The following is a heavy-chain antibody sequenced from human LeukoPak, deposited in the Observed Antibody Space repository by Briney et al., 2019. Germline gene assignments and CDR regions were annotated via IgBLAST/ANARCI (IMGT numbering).Heavy chain of an antibody. Sequence: ASVKVSCKASGYTFTIYDINWVRQATGQGLEWMGWMNPNSGGTNYAQKFQGGVTMTRDTSISTAYMELSRLRSDDTAVYYCARDIAPGVAAAEDYWGQGTLVTVSS. CDR3: ARDIAPGVAAAEDY. CDR2: MNPNSGGT. J-gene: IGHJ4*02. V-gene: IGHV1-2*02. D-gene: IGHD6-13*01. CDR1: GYTFTIYD.